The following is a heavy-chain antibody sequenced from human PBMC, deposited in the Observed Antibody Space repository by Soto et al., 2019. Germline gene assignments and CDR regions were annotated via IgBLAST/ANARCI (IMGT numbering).Heavy chain of an antibody. J-gene: IGHJ5*02. CDR2: INAYNGNT. Sequence: QVQLVQSGAEVKKPGASVKVSCKASGYTFTSYGISWVRQAPGQGLEWMGWINAYNGNTNYAQKLQGRVTMTTDTSTGTAYMELRSLSSDATAVYYCASVLPPFDPWGQGTLVTVSS. V-gene: IGHV1-18*01. CDR1: GYTFTSYG. CDR3: ASVLPPFDP.